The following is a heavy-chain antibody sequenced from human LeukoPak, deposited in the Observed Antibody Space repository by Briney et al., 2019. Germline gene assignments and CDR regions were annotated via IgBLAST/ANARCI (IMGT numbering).Heavy chain of an antibody. D-gene: IGHD3-16*01. CDR1: GYTFTSYY. J-gene: IGHJ4*02. CDR3: ARDGGGVSAPGGY. CDR2: INPGGRST. Sequence: ASVKVSCKASGYTFTSYYMHWVRQAPGQGLEWMGIINPGGRSTTYAQKFQGRVTLTRDTSTSTGYMELSSLRSEDTAVYYCARDGGGVSAPGGYWGQGTLVTVSS. V-gene: IGHV1-46*01.